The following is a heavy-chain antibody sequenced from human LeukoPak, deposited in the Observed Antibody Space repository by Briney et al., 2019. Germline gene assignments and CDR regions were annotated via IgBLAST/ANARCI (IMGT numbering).Heavy chain of an antibody. V-gene: IGHV4-34*01. D-gene: IGHD3-22*01. CDR1: GGSFSAYY. CDR2: ISHRGST. CDR3: ARYHYDSNTDY. J-gene: IGHJ4*02. Sequence: SENLPLTCAVYGGSFSAYYWSWIRQPPGKGLEWIGEISHRGSTNYNPSLESRLSISVDTSKTQFSLKLTSVTAADTAVYYCARYHYDSNTDYWGQGTLVTVSS.